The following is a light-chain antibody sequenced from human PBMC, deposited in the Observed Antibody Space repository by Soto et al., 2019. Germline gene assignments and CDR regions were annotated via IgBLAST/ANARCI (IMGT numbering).Light chain of an antibody. CDR3: PQYNNWPYT. CDR1: QSVSSN. V-gene: IGKV3-15*01. CDR2: GAS. Sequence: EIVMTQSPATLSVSPGERATLSCRASQSVSSNLAWYQQKPGQAPRLLIYGASTRATGIPARFSGSGSGTEFTLTISSLQSEDFAVCSRPQYNNWPYTFGQGTKLEIK. J-gene: IGKJ2*01.